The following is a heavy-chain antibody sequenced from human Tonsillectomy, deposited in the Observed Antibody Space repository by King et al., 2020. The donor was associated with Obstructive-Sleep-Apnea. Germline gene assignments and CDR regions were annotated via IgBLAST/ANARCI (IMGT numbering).Heavy chain of an antibody. CDR3: ARGYSGSFGPYFDY. Sequence: VQLQESGPGLVKPSETLSLNCTGSGGSVSSGGYYWTWIRQPPGKGLEWIGHIYYSGSTNYNPSLKSRVTISADTSKNQFSLKLSSVTAADTAVYYCARGYSGSFGPYFDYWGQGTLVTVSS. J-gene: IGHJ4*02. CDR2: IYYSGST. CDR1: GGSVSSGGYY. V-gene: IGHV4-61*08. D-gene: IGHD1-26*01.